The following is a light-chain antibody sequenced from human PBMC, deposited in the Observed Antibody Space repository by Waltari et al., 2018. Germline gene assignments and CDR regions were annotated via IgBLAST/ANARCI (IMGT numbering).Light chain of an antibody. CDR3: QTWGTGIQV. CDR2: VNSDGSH. V-gene: IGLV4-69*01. CDR1: GEYSAYA. Sequence: LVLTQSPSASASLGASVKLTCSLPGEYSAYAIACHQQQPLKGPRYLMTVNSDGSHKQGDGISERFSGSSSDLDRYLIISRLQSDDEADYFCQTWGTGIQVFGSGTKLTVL. J-gene: IGLJ3*02.